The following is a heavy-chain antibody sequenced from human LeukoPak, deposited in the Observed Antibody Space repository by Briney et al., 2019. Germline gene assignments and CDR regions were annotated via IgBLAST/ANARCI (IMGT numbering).Heavy chain of an antibody. V-gene: IGHV4-34*01. J-gene: IGHJ4*02. CDR1: GGSFSGYY. CDR2: INHSGST. CDR3: ARVGYSSSWYLAG. D-gene: IGHD6-13*01. Sequence: LETLSLTCAVYGGSFSGYYWSWIRQPPGKGLEWIGEINHSGSTNYNPSLKSRVTISVDPSKNQFSLKLSSVTAADTAVYYCARVGYSSSWYLAGWGQGTLVTVSS.